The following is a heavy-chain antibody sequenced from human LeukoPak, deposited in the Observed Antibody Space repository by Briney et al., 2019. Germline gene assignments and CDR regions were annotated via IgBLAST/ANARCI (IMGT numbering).Heavy chain of an antibody. Sequence: PSETLSLTCTVSGGSISSYYWSWIRQPPGKGLEWIGYIYYSGSTNYNPSLKSRVTMSLDTSKNQFSLKLSSVTAADTAVYHCARDSGSNFDYWGQGTLVTVSS. CDR3: ARDSGSNFDY. D-gene: IGHD2-15*01. V-gene: IGHV4-59*01. CDR2: IYYSGST. J-gene: IGHJ4*02. CDR1: GGSISSYY.